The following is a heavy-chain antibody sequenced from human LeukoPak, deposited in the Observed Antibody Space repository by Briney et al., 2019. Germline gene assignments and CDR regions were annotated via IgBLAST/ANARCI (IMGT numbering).Heavy chain of an antibody. CDR1: GFTFSSYA. V-gene: IGHV3-23*01. CDR3: AKRLGDSGGFDY. Sequence: PGGSLRLSCAASGFTFSSYAMSWVRQAPGKGLEWVSAITNSGSNTYFADSVKGRFTISRDNSKNTLYLQMNSLRAEDTAVYYCAKRLGDSGGFDYWGQGTLVTVSS. J-gene: IGHJ4*02. CDR2: ITNSGSNT. D-gene: IGHD2-21*02.